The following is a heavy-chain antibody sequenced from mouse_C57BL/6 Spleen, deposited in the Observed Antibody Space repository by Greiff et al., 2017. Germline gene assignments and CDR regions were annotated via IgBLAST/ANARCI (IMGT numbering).Heavy chain of an antibody. V-gene: IGHV1-42*01. D-gene: IGHD1-1*01. J-gene: IGHJ4*01. Sequence: EVQLQQSGPELVKPGASVKISCKASGYSFTGYYMNWVKQSPEKSLEWIGEINPSTGGTTYNQKFKAKATLTVDKSSSTAYMQLKSLTSEDSAVYYCARYDYYGSSYDAMDYWGQGTSVTVSS. CDR2: INPSTGGT. CDR3: ARYDYYGSSYDAMDY. CDR1: GYSFTGYY.